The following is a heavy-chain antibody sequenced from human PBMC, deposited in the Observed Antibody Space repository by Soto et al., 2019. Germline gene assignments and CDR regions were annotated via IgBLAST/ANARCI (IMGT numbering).Heavy chain of an antibody. CDR1: GGTFSSYT. J-gene: IGHJ5*02. CDR2: IIPILGIA. D-gene: IGHD3-16*01. CDR3: ARQGLGGEFDP. Sequence: QVQLVQSGAEVKKPGSSVKVSCKASGGTFSSYTISWVRQAPGQGLEWMGRIIPILGIANYAQKFQGRVTITADKSTSTAYIELSSMRSEDTAVFYCARQGLGGEFDPWGQGTLVTVSS. V-gene: IGHV1-69*02.